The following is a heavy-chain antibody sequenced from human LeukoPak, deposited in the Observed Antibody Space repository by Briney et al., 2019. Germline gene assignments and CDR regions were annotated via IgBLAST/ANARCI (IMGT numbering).Heavy chain of an antibody. V-gene: IGHV1-2*02. Sequence: ASVKVSCKASGYTFTGYYMHWVRQAPGQGLEWMGWINPNSGGTNYAQKFQGRVTMTRDTSISTAYMELSRLRSDDTAVYYCARREYYYDSSGYYVDYWGQGTLVTVSS. D-gene: IGHD3-22*01. CDR1: GYTFTGYY. CDR2: INPNSGGT. CDR3: ARREYYYDSSGYYVDY. J-gene: IGHJ4*02.